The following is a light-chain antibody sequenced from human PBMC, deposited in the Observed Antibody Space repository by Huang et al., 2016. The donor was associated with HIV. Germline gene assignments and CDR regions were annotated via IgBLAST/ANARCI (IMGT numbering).Light chain of an antibody. CDR1: QSVSSY. V-gene: IGKV3-11*01. CDR2: DAY. CDR3: QQRSNWPPA. J-gene: IGKJ5*01. Sequence: EIVLTQSPATLSLSPGERATLSCRASQSVSSYLAWYQQKPGQAPRLLIYDAYNRATGIPARFSGSGSWTDFTLTISSLEPEDFAVYYCQQRSNWPPAFGQGTRLEIK.